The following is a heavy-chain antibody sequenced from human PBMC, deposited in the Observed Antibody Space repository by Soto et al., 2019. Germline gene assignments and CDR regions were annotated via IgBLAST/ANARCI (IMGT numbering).Heavy chain of an antibody. CDR2: IYSGGST. CDR3: ARFSQRRPEGTDV. CDR1: GLTVSRNY. D-gene: IGHD6-25*01. Sequence: EVQLVESGGGFIQPGGSLRLSCVVSGLTVSRNYMTWVRQAPGKGLECVSVIYSGGSTYSADSVKGRFTISRDNSKNTMYLLMNSLRVEATAVSFCARFSQRRPEGTDVWGQGTTVTVS. V-gene: IGHV3-53*01. J-gene: IGHJ6*02.